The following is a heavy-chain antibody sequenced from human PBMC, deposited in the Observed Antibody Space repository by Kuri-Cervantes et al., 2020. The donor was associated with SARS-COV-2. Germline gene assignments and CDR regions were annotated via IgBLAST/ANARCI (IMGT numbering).Heavy chain of an antibody. D-gene: IGHD3-22*01. Sequence: AETLSLTCTVSGGPISSYYWSWIRQPPGKGLEWFGYIYYRGSTNYNPPLKSRVSISVDTSKDQFSLKLSSVTAADAAVYYCARRGSSGWTHYYYYGMDVWGQGTTVTVSS. J-gene: IGHJ6*02. CDR1: GGPISSYY. CDR2: IYYRGST. V-gene: IGHV4-59*12. CDR3: ARRGSSGWTHYYYYGMDV.